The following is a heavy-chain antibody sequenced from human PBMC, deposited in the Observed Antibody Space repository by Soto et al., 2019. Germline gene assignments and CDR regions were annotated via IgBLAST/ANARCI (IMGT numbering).Heavy chain of an antibody. V-gene: IGHV4-4*02. CDR1: GGSFSGSDW. D-gene: IGHD2-15*01. CDR3: ATAGREYCDGETCYSGLYGMDV. CDR2: IYHYENT. J-gene: IGHJ6*02. Sequence: QVQLQESGPGLVKPSGTLSLTCAVSGGSFSGSDWWSWVRQPPGKGLEWIGQIYHYENTNYNPSLKSRVTISVDKSKNHFSLKLTSVTAADTAVYYCATAGREYCDGETCYSGLYGMDVWGQGTTVTLSS.